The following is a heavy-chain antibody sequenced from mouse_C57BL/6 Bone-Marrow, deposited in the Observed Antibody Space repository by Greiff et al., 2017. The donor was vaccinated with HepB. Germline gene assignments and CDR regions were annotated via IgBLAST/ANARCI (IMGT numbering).Heavy chain of an antibody. D-gene: IGHD2-5*01. CDR1: GYTFTNYW. V-gene: IGHV1-63*01. Sequence: VQLQQSGAELVRPGTSVKMSCKASGYTFTNYWIGWAKQRPGHGLEWIGDIYPGGGYTNYNEKFKGKATLTADKSSSTAYMQFSSLTSEDSAIYYCARSKKMGYSNYNWYFDVWGTGTTLTVSS. CDR2: IYPGGGYT. J-gene: IGHJ1*03. CDR3: ARSKKMGYSNYNWYFDV.